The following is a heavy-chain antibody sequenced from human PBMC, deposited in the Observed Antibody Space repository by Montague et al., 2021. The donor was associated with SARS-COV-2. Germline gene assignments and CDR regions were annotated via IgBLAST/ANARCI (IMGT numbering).Heavy chain of an antibody. D-gene: IGHD1-26*01. J-gene: IGHJ4*02. Sequence: SLRLSCAASGFTFSSYSMNWVRQAPGKGLEWVSSISSSSSYIYYADSVKDRFTISRDNAKNSLYLQMNSLRAEDTAVYYCARDRGGSYPLDYWGQGTLVTVSS. V-gene: IGHV3-21*01. CDR3: ARDRGGSYPLDY. CDR1: GFTFSSYS. CDR2: ISSSSSYI.